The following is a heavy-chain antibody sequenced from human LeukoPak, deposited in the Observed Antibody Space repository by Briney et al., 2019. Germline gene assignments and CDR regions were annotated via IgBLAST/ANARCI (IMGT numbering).Heavy chain of an antibody. Sequence: SETLSLTCGVSGGSISSTNWYSWVRQPPGQGLQWIGEISLSGLTNYNPSLKSRVTMSLDKSKNLLSLTLTSVTAADTAVYYCSRESGAFSPFGYWGQGTLVTVTS. D-gene: IGHD1-26*01. CDR3: SRESGAFSPFGY. CDR2: ISLSGLT. CDR1: GGSISSTNW. J-gene: IGHJ4*02. V-gene: IGHV4-4*02.